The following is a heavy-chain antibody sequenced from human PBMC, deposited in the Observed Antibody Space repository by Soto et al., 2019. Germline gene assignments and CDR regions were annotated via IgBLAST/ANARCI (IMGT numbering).Heavy chain of an antibody. Sequence: PSETLSLTCTVSGGSVSSGSYYWSWIRQPPGKGLEWIGYIYYSGSTNYNPSLKSRVTISVDTSKNQFSLKLNSVTAADTAVYYCARHGGYYFDYWGQGAPVTVSS. CDR2: IYYSGST. J-gene: IGHJ4*02. CDR3: ARHGGYYFDY. D-gene: IGHD3-16*01. CDR1: GGSVSSGSYY. V-gene: IGHV4-61*01.